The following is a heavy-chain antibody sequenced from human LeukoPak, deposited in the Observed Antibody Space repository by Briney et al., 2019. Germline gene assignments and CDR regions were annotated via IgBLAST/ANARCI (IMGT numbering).Heavy chain of an antibody. J-gene: IGHJ4*02. CDR1: GGSISSSSYY. CDR3: MSNYLQGGYYFDY. V-gene: IGHV4-39*07. CDR2: IYYSGST. D-gene: IGHD2/OR15-2a*01. Sequence: SETLSFTCTVSGGSISSSSYYWGWIRQPPGKGLEWIGSIYYSGSTNHNPSLKSRVTISVDTSKNQFSLKLSSVIAADTAVYYCMSNYLQGGYYFDYWGQGTLVTVSS.